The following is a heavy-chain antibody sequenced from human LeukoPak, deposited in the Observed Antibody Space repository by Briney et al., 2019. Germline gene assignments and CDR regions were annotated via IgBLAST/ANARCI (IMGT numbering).Heavy chain of an antibody. CDR2: ISAYNGNT. CDR1: GGTFSSYA. CDR3: GIAAAGTPSLY. D-gene: IGHD6-13*01. Sequence: ASVKVSCKASGGTFSSYAISWVRQAPGQGLEWMGWISAYNGNTNYAQKLQGRVTMTTDTSTSTAYMELRSLRSDDTAVYYCGIAAAGTPSLYWGQGTLVTVSS. J-gene: IGHJ4*02. V-gene: IGHV1-18*01.